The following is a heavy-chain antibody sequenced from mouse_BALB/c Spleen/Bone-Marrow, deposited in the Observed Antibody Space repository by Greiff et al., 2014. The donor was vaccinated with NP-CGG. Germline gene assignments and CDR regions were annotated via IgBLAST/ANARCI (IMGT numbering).Heavy chain of an antibody. CDR1: GYTFTSYY. CDR2: INPSNGGT. Sequence: VQLQQSGAELVKPGASVKLSCKASGYTFTSYYMYWVKQRPGQGLEWIGEINPSNGGTNFNEKFKSKATLTVDKSSSTAYMQHSSRTFEDSAIYYCTRPYYGYVGYAYWGQGTQVTVSA. D-gene: IGHD1-2*01. V-gene: IGHV1S81*02. CDR3: TRPYYGYVGYAY. J-gene: IGHJ3*01.